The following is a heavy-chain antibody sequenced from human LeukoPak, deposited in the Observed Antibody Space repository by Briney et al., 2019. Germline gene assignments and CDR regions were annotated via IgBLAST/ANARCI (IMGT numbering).Heavy chain of an antibody. J-gene: IGHJ4*02. CDR3: AKEAGYSYGFDY. CDR1: GFTLSDYW. D-gene: IGHD5-18*01. V-gene: IGHV3-30*18. CDR2: ISYDGSNK. Sequence: GGSLRLSCAASGFTLSDYWMHWVRQAPGKGLEWVAVISYDGSNKYYADSVKGRCTISRDKSKNTVYLQMNSLRAEDTAVYYCAKEAGYSYGFDYWGQGTLVTVSS.